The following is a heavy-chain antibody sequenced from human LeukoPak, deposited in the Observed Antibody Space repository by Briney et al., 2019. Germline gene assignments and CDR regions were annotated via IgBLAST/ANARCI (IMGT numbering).Heavy chain of an antibody. CDR1: GYTFTSYD. CDR3: ARAPLYYGSGSYYRGGFDY. V-gene: IGHV1-8*01. CDR2: MNPNSGNT. Sequence: ASVKVSCKASGYTFTSYDINWVRQATGQGLEWMGWMNPNSGNTGYAQKFQGRVTMTRNTSISTAYMELSSLRSEDTAVYCCARAPLYYGSGSYYRGGFDYWGQGTLVTVSS. D-gene: IGHD3-10*01. J-gene: IGHJ4*02.